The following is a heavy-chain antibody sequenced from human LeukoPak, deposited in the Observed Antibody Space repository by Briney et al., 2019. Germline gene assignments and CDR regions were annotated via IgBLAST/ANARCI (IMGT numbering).Heavy chain of an antibody. J-gene: IGHJ6*03. V-gene: IGHV3-53*05. D-gene: IGHD2-15*01. CDR2: IYSGGST. CDR1: GFTVSSNY. Sequence: GGSLRLSCAASGFTVSSNYMSWVRQAPGKGLEWVSVIYSGGSTYYADSVKGRFTISRDNSKNTLYLQMNSLRAEDTAVYYCAKGGYCSGGSCYYSGGPYYMDVWGKGTTVTVSS. CDR3: AKGGYCSGGSCYYSGGPYYMDV.